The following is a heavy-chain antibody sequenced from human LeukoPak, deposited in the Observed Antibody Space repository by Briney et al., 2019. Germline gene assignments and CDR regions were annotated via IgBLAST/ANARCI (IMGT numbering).Heavy chain of an antibody. J-gene: IGHJ4*02. CDR1: GGTFSSYA. CDR2: INPNSGGT. Sequence: ASVKVSCKASGGTFSSYAISWVRQAPGQGLEWMGWINPNSGGTKYAQRFQGRVTMTRDTSISTAYMELSSLRSDDTAVYYCARERWVTTDFWGQGTLVTVSS. V-gene: IGHV1-2*02. D-gene: IGHD4-17*01. CDR3: ARERWVTTDF.